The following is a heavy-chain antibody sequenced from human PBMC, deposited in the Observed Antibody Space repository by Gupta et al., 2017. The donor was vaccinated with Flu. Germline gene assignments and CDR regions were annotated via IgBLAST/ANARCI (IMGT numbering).Heavy chain of an antibody. V-gene: IGHV1-2*06. CDR3: ARVGYCSTTSCYDPFDS. D-gene: IGHD2-2*01. CDR2: INPYSGGT. Sequence: PGQGLGWMGRINPYSGGTKYAQKFQCRVTMTTDTSITTAYMELSSLTSDDTAVYYCARVGYCSTTSCYDPFDSWCQGTLLNVSS. J-gene: IGHJ4*02.